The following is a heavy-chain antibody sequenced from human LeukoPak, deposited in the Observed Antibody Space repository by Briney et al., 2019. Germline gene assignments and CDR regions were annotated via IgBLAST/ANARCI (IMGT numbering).Heavy chain of an antibody. CDR2: ISSSSSTI. CDR3: AREDDSSGYYYYGMDV. CDR1: GFTFSSYS. J-gene: IGHJ6*02. D-gene: IGHD3-22*01. V-gene: IGHV3-48*01. Sequence: GGSLRLSCAASGFTFSSYSMNWVRQAPGKGLEWVSYISSSSSTIYYANSVKGRFTISRDNSKNTLYLQMNSLRAEDTAVYYCAREDDSSGYYYYGMDVWGQGTTVTVSS.